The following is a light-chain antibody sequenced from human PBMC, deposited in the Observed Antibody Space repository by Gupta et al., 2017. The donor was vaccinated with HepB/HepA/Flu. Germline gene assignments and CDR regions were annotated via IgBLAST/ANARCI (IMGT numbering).Light chain of an antibody. V-gene: IGKV4-1*01. Sequence: EIVMIPSPDSLAVSLGERATLSCKSSQTVFATSNKKNFLDWYQQRPGQPPRLVISWSSTRESGVPDRFSGSGSGTDFTLSISSLQPEDVAVYYCKQYLSSPLTFGEGTKVEIK. CDR1: QTVFATSNKKNF. J-gene: IGKJ4*01. CDR2: WSS. CDR3: KQYLSSPLT.